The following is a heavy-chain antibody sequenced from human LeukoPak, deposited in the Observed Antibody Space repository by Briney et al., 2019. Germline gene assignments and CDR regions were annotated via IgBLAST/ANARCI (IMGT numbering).Heavy chain of an antibody. Sequence: GGSLRLSCAASGFSLSSAWMNWVRQAPGKGLGWVGRMKNKAGGGTTDHAAPVKGRFTISRDDSSNMFYLQMNGLKTEDTAVYYCTVNQESTAWGQGTLVTVSS. D-gene: IGHD2-8*02. CDR3: TVNQESTA. CDR2: MKNKAGGGTT. CDR1: GFSLSSAW. V-gene: IGHV3-15*07. J-gene: IGHJ5*02.